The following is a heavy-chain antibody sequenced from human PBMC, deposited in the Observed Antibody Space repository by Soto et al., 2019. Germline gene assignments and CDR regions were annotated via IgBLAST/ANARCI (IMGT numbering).Heavy chain of an antibody. Sequence: SETLSLTCTVSGGSISSGGYYWSWIRQHPGKGLEWIGYIYYSGSTYYNPSLKSRVTISVDTSKNQFSLKLSSVTAADTAVYYCARESTVVPPQQFDYWGQGTLVTVSS. D-gene: IGHD2-15*01. J-gene: IGHJ4*02. CDR1: GGSISSGGYY. CDR2: IYYSGST. CDR3: ARESTVVPPQQFDY. V-gene: IGHV4-31*03.